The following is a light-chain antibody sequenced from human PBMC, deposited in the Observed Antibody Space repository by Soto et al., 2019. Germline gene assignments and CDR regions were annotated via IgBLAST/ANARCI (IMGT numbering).Light chain of an antibody. CDR3: LQDYNYPLT. CDR2: AAS. Sequence: AIQLTQSPSSLSASVGHRVTITCRASQGIRNDLGWYQQKPGKAPKLLIYAASSLQSGVPSRFSGSGSGTDFTLTISSLQPEDFATYYCLQDYNYPLTFGGGTKVDIK. V-gene: IGKV1-6*01. J-gene: IGKJ4*01. CDR1: QGIRND.